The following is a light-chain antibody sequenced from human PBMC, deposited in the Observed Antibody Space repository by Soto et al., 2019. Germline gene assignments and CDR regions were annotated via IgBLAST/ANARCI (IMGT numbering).Light chain of an antibody. J-gene: IGLJ3*02. V-gene: IGLV2-11*01. Sequence: QSALTQPRSVSGSPGQSVTISCTGTSSDVGGYNYVSWYQHHPGKAPKLMIYDVDKRPSGGPGRFSGSKSGNTASLTISGLQAEDEADYYCCSYAGTTTWVFGGGTKLTVL. CDR2: DVD. CDR3: CSYAGTTTWV. CDR1: SSDVGGYNY.